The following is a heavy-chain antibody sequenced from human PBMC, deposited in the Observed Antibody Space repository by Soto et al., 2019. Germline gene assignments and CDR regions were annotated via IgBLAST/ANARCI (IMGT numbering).Heavy chain of an antibody. CDR1: GYTFTSYA. V-gene: IGHV1-3*01. J-gene: IGHJ4*02. Sequence: ASVKVSCKASGYTFTSYAMHWVRQAPGQRLEWMGWINAGNGNTKYSQKFQGRVTITGDTSASTAYMELSSLRSGDTAVYYCARSIVVVTALDYWGQGTLVTVSS. CDR2: INAGNGNT. D-gene: IGHD2-21*02. CDR3: ARSIVVVTALDY.